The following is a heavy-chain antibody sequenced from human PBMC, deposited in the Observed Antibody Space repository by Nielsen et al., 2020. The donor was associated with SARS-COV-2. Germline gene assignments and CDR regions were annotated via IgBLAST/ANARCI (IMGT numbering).Heavy chain of an antibody. CDR2: ISYDGSNK. D-gene: IGHD3-10*01. J-gene: IGHJ4*02. CDR3: ARFVYYGSGSFDY. V-gene: IGHV3-30-3*01. Sequence: GGSLRLSCTASGFTFSSYAMHWVRQAPGKGLEWVAVISYDGSNKYYADSVKGRFTISRDNSKNTLYLQMNSLRAEDTAVYYCARFVYYGSGSFDYWGQGTLVTVSS. CDR1: GFTFSSYA.